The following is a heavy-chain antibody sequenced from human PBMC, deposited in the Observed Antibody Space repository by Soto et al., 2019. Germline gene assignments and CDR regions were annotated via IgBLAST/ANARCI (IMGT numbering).Heavy chain of an antibody. V-gene: IGHV1-69*02. D-gene: IGHD2-2*01. CDR1: GGTFNTYT. CDR2: IIPMLTVT. Sequence: QVHLVQSGAEVKTPGSSVKVSCKAAGGTFNTYTLIWVRQAPGHGLEWMGRIIPMLTVTNSAQKFQGRVTPTADKSTGTAFMELTSLRSDDTAISYCSIGSWSAETFDIWGQGTMVTVSS. CDR3: SIGSWSAETFDI. J-gene: IGHJ3*02.